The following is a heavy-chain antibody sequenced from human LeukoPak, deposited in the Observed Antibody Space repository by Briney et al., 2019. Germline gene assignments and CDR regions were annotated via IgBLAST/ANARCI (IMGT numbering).Heavy chain of an antibody. V-gene: IGHV1-8*01. CDR3: AGGNPGDYYYYYGMDV. CDR2: MNPNSGNT. Sequence: AASVKLSCKASGYTFTSYDINWVRQATGQGLEWMGWMNPNSGNTGYAQKFQGRVTMTRNTSISTAYMELSSLRSEDTAVYYCAGGNPGDYYYYYGMDVWGQGTTVTVSS. J-gene: IGHJ6*02. D-gene: IGHD3-10*01. CDR1: GYTFTSYD.